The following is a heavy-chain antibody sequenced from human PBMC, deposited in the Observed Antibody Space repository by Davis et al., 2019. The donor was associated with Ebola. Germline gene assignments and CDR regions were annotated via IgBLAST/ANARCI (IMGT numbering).Heavy chain of an antibody. J-gene: IGHJ6*02. CDR2: IVVGSGNT. D-gene: IGHD3-3*01. CDR3: AAPRGHVYYDFWSGYEYYGMDV. Sequence: SVKVSCKASGFTFTSSAVQWVRQARGQRLEWIGWIVVGSGNTNYAQKFQERVTITREMSTSTAYMELSSLRSEDTAVYYCAAPRGHVYYDFWSGYEYYGMDVWGQGTTVTVSS. V-gene: IGHV1-58*01. CDR1: GFTFTSSA.